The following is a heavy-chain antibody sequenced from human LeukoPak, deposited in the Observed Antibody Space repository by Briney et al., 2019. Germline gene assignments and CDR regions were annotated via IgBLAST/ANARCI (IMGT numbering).Heavy chain of an antibody. CDR2: INHSGST. CDR1: GGSFSGYY. V-gene: IGHV4-34*01. CDR3: ARSAAAGTHFDY. Sequence: PSETLSLTCTVYGGSFSGYYWSWIRQPPGKGLEWIGEINHSGSTNYNPSLKSRVTISVDTSKNQFSLKLSSVTAADTAVYYCARSAAAGTHFDYWGQGTLVTVSS. D-gene: IGHD6-13*01. J-gene: IGHJ4*02.